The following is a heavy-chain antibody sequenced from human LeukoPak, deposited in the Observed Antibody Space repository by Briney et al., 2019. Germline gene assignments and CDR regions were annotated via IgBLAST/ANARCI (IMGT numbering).Heavy chain of an antibody. J-gene: IGHJ4*02. CDR2: INHSGST. D-gene: IGHD6-13*01. Sequence: PSETLSLTCAVYGGSFSGYYWSWIRQPPGKGLEWIGEINHSGSTNYNPSLKSRVTISVDTSKNQFSLKLSSVTAADTAVYYCARMRTPLGILLSRRPAGTGGYFDYWGQGTLVTVSS. CDR3: ARMRTPLGILLSRRPAGTGGYFDY. CDR1: GGSFSGYY. V-gene: IGHV4-34*01.